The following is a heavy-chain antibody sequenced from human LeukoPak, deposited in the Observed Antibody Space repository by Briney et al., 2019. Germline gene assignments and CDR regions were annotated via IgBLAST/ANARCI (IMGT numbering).Heavy chain of an antibody. CDR3: AKDQDSGSYYSLDY. J-gene: IGHJ4*02. V-gene: IGHV3-23*01. CDR2: ISASGGST. CDR1: GFSFTSYA. D-gene: IGHD1-26*01. Sequence: GGSLRLSCAASGFSFTSYAMSWVRQAPGKGLEWVSAISASGGSTYYADSVKGRVTISRDNSKNTLYLQMNSLRAEDTAVYYCAKDQDSGSYYSLDYWGQGTLVTVSS.